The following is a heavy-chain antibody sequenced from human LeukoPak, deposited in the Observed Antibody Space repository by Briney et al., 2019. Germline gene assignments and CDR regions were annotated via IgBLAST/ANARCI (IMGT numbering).Heavy chain of an antibody. CDR2: ISYDGSNK. D-gene: IGHD1-26*01. CDR1: GFTFSSYA. Sequence: GGSLRLSCSASGFTFSSYAMHWVRQAPGKGLEWVAVISYDGSNKYYADSVKGRFTISRDNSKNTLYLQMNSLRAEDTAVYYCARDYLVGASFDYWGQGTLVTVSS. CDR3: ARDYLVGASFDY. J-gene: IGHJ4*02. V-gene: IGHV3-30-3*01.